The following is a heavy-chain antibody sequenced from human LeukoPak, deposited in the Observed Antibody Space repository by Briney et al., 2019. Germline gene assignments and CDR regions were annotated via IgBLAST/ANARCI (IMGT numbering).Heavy chain of an antibody. V-gene: IGHV3-30*03. CDR3: ATSGWNFDY. D-gene: IGHD6-19*01. CDR1: GFTFSSYG. J-gene: IGHJ4*02. CDR2: ISYDGSNK. Sequence: GRSLRLSCAASGFTFSSYGMHWVRQAPGKGLEWVAVISYDGSNKYYADSVKGRFTISRDNSKNTLYLQMNSLRAEDTAVYYCATSGWNFDYWGQGTLVTVSS.